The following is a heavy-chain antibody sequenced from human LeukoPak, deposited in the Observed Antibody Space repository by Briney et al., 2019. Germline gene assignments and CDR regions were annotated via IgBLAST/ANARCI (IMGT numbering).Heavy chain of an antibody. V-gene: IGHV3-30*02. J-gene: IGHJ5*02. CDR3: AKDRYGDQNWFDP. CDR2: IRYDGSNK. D-gene: IGHD4-17*01. Sequence: GGSLRLSCAASGFTFSSYGMHWVRQAPGKGLEWVAFIRYDGSNKYYADSVKGRFTISRDSSKNTLYLQMNSLRAEDTAVYYCAKDRYGDQNWFDPWGQGTLVTVSS. CDR1: GFTFSSYG.